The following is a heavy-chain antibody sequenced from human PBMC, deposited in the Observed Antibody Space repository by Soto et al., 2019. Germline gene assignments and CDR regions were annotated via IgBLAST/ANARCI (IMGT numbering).Heavy chain of an antibody. CDR1: GFSLSSTRVA. J-gene: IGHJ4*02. V-gene: IGHV2-5*02. CDR2: IYWDDDK. D-gene: IGHD6-19*01. Sequence: QITLKESGPTLVKPTQTLTLTCNFSGFSLSSTRVAVGWIRQPPGKDLEWLALIYWDDDKRYSPFLKSRLTITKDTSKNQVVLTMTNMDPVDTATYYCAHSVVAGLGYYFDYWGQGTLVTVSS. CDR3: AHSVVAGLGYYFDY.